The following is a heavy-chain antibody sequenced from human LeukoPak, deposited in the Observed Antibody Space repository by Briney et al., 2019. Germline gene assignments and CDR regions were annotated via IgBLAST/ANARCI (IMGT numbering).Heavy chain of an antibody. V-gene: IGHV4-59*11. CDR1: GGSISSHY. CDR2: IYYGGST. J-gene: IGHJ4*02. CDR3: AREAPDYYDSSGYYYPFDY. Sequence: PSETLSLTCTVSGGSISSHYWSWIRQPPGKGLEWIGYIYYGGSTNYNPSLKSRVTISVDTSKNQFSLKLSSVTAADTAVYYCAREAPDYYDSSGYYYPFDYWGQGTLVTVSS. D-gene: IGHD3-22*01.